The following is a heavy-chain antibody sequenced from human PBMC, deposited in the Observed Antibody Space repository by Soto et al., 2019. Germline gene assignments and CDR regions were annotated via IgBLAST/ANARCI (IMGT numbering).Heavy chain of an antibody. D-gene: IGHD1-26*01. J-gene: IGHJ4*03. CDR3: ARGEQYSGRIFDY. Sequence: SQTLPITCAITGGSVSSNSAGWSWVRQSPARGLEWLGRTYYRSKWYYEYAVSVRGRITINPDTSKNQYSLQLNSVTPEDTAVYFCARGEQYSGRIFDYWGQGTLVTVSS. CDR1: GGSVSSNSAG. V-gene: IGHV6-1*01. CDR2: TYYRSKWYY.